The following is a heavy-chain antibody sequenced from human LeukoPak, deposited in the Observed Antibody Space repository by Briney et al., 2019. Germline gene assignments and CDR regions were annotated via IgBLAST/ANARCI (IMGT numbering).Heavy chain of an antibody. D-gene: IGHD4-17*01. Sequence: SETLSLTCTVSGGSISSYYWSWIRQPAGKGLEWIGRIYTSGSTNYNPSLKSRVTMSVDKSITTAYLQWSSLKASDTAMYYCARHFHPAETTGGYFDVWGRGTLVTV. CDR3: ARHFHPAETTGGYFDV. J-gene: IGHJ2*01. CDR1: GGSISSYY. V-gene: IGHV4-4*07. CDR2: IYTSGST.